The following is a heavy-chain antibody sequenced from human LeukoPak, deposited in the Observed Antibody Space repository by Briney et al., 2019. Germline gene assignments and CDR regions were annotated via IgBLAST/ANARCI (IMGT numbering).Heavy chain of an antibody. CDR2: INHSGST. Sequence: PSEALSLTCAVYGGSFSGYYWSWIRQPPGKGLEWIGEINHSGSTNYNPSLKSRVTISVDTSKNQFSLKLSSVTAADTAVYYCARGYYYDSSGYYYCGYWGQGTLVTVSS. J-gene: IGHJ4*02. V-gene: IGHV4-34*01. CDR3: ARGYYYDSSGYYYCGY. CDR1: GGSFSGYY. D-gene: IGHD3-22*01.